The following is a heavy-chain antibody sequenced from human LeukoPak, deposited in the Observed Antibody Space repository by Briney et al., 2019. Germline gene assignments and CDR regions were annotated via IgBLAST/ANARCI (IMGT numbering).Heavy chain of an antibody. D-gene: IGHD2-21*01. J-gene: IGHJ4*02. Sequence: AGGSLRLSCAASGFTFNNAWMNWVRQAPGKGLEWVALISYDESIKYYADSVKGRFTISRDNSKNMLYLQMNSLRAEDTAVYYCAKDNDWYPDYWGQGTLVTVSS. CDR3: AKDNDWYPDY. V-gene: IGHV3-30*18. CDR2: ISYDESIK. CDR1: GFTFNNAW.